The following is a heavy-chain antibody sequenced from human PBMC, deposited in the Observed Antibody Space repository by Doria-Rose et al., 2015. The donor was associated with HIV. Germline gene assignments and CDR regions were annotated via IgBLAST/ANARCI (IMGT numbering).Heavy chain of an antibody. CDR1: GVSLSSPGMG. V-gene: IGHV2-26*01. CDR2: IFSDDEG. CDR3: ARIKSSRWYHKYYFDF. Sequence: QVTLKESGPVLVQPTEALTLTCTVSGVSLSSPGMGVSWIRQPPGKALEWLANIFSDDEGSYKTSLKSRLTISRGTSKRQVVLTMTDMDPVDTATYYCARIKSSRWYHKYYFDFWGQGTLVIVSA. D-gene: IGHD6-13*01. J-gene: IGHJ4*02.